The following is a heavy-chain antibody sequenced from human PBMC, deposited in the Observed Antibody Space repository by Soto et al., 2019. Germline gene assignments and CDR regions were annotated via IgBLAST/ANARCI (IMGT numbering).Heavy chain of an antibody. CDR3: ARDGGTSSEPADY. CDR2: IYYTGST. CDR1: GGSISRGDYY. Sequence: QVQLQESGPGLVKPSQTLSLTCSVSGGSISRGDYYWSWIRQPPGKGLEWIGYIYYTGSTYYNPSLRSRVTISVDTSKNQFSLKLSSVTAADTAVYNCARDGGTSSEPADYWGQGTLVTVSS. J-gene: IGHJ4*02. V-gene: IGHV4-30-4*01. D-gene: IGHD3-3*01.